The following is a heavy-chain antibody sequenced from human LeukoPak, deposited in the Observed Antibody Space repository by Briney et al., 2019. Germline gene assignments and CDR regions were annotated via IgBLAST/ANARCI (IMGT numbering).Heavy chain of an antibody. J-gene: IGHJ4*02. V-gene: IGHV4-59*01. CDR3: ARDRIAAAGPIDY. CDR2: IYYSGST. Sequence: SETLSLTCTVSGGSISIYYWSWIRQPPGKGLEWIGYIYYSGSTNYNPSLKSRVTISVDTSKNQFSLKLSSVTAADTAVYYCARDRIAAAGPIDYWGQGTLVTVSS. D-gene: IGHD6-13*01. CDR1: GGSISIYY.